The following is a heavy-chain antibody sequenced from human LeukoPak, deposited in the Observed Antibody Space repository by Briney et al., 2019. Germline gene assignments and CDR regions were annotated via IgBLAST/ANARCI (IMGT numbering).Heavy chain of an antibody. Sequence: GGSLRLSCAASGFTFGSHWMSWVRQAPGKGLEWVANIRQDGNEKSYVDSVKGRFTISRDNAKNSLYLQMNSLRADDTVVYYGGGGGGVWGTYRLDYWGHGTLVTVSS. D-gene: IGHD3-16*02. V-gene: IGHV3-7*01. J-gene: IGHJ4*01. CDR3: GGGGGVWGTYRLDY. CDR1: GFTFGSHW. CDR2: IRQDGNEK.